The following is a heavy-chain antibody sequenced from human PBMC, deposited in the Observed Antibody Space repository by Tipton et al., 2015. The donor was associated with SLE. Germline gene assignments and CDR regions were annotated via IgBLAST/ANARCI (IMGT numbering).Heavy chain of an antibody. CDR1: GVSISSYY. Sequence: TLSLTCTVSGVSISSYYWIWIRQRPGKGLEWNRYIYYTGSTNYNPTLKSRFTISVDTSKNQFSLKLSSVTAADTDVYYCASYVDWGQGTLVTVSS. V-gene: IGHV4-59*12. CDR2: IYYTGST. D-gene: IGHD3-10*02. CDR3: ASYVD. J-gene: IGHJ4*02.